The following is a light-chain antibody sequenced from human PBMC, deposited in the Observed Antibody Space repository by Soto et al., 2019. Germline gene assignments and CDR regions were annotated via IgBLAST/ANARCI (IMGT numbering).Light chain of an antibody. Sequence: SYELTQPPSVSVSPGQTARNSCSGDALPKQYAYWYQQKPGQAPVLVIYKDSERPSGIPERFSGSSSGTTVTLTISGVQAEDEADYYCQSADSRGTYRVFGGGTKVTVL. CDR1: ALPKQY. CDR2: KDS. CDR3: QSADSRGTYRV. J-gene: IGLJ2*01. V-gene: IGLV3-25*02.